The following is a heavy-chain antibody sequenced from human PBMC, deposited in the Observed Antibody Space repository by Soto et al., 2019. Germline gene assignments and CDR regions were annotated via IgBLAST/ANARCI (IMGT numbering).Heavy chain of an antibody. D-gene: IGHD2-2*02. J-gene: IGHJ6*02. V-gene: IGHV3-30*18. Sequence: GGCLRLSCAASGFTSSSYGMHWVRQAPGKGLEWVAVISYDGSNKYYADSVKGRFTISRDNSKNTLYLQMNSLRAEDTAVYYCAKAGLDCSSTSCYRGINYYYYYGMDVWGQGTTVTVSS. CDR2: ISYDGSNK. CDR1: GFTSSSYG. CDR3: AKAGLDCSSTSCYRGINYYYYYGMDV.